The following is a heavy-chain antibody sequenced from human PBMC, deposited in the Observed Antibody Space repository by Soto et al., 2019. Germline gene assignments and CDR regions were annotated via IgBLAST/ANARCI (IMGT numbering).Heavy chain of an antibody. CDR3: ARRLGDY. CDR2: ISYDGSNK. J-gene: IGHJ4*02. CDR1: GFTFSIYA. D-gene: IGHD3-16*01. V-gene: IGHV3-30-3*01. Sequence: QVQLVESGGGVVQPGSSRRLSCTASGFTFSIYAMHWVRQAPGKGLEWVSIISYDGSNKYYADSVKGRFTISRDNSKNTLYLQMNSLRAEDTAVYYCARRLGDYWGQGTLVTVSS.